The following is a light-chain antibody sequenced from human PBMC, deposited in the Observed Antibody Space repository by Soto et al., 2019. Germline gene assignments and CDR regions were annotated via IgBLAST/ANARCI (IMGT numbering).Light chain of an antibody. CDR1: SANIGAGYD. CDR3: QSYDSTLSGLYV. CDR2: GNN. J-gene: IGLJ1*01. V-gene: IGLV1-40*01. Sequence: QSVLTQPPSMSGAPGQRVTISCTGTSANIGAGYDVHWYQQLPGMAPKLLIYGNNKRPSGVPDRFSGSKSGTSASLAITGLQAEDEADYYCQSYDSTLSGLYVLGTGTKVT.